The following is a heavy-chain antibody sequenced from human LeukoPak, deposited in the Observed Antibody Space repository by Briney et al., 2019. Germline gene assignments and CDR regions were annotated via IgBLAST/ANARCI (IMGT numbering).Heavy chain of an antibody. D-gene: IGHD6-13*01. CDR3: ARDNLGYSSSWPWFDP. Sequence: SVKVSCKASGGTFSSYAISWVRQAPGQGLEWMGGIIPIFGTENYAQKFQGRVTITADESTSTAYMELSSLRSEDTAVYYCARDNLGYSSSWPWFDPWGQGTLVTVSS. CDR1: GGTFSSYA. CDR2: IIPIFGTE. V-gene: IGHV1-69*13. J-gene: IGHJ5*02.